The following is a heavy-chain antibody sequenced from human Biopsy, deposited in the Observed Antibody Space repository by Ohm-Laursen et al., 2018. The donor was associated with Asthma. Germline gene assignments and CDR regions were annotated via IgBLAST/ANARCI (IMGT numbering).Heavy chain of an antibody. CDR1: GGSMTPTSHY. CDR3: ARRITIFGVVQKDHGMDA. CDR2: ISYGGKT. V-gene: IGHV4-39*01. D-gene: IGHD3-3*01. J-gene: IGHJ6*02. Sequence: TLSLTCTVSGGSMTPTSHYWDWIRQAPGRGLEWIGYISYGGKTSYNPSLKNRVTISRDASKNQFSLRLTSVTAADTAVYFCARRITIFGVVQKDHGMDAWGQGTTVIVSS.